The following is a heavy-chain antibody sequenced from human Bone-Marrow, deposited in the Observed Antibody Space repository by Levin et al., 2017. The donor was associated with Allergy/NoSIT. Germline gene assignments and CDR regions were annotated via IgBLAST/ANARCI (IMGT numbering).Heavy chain of an antibody. CDR1: GFTFDDYS. D-gene: IGHD6-19*01. CDR2: INWNSGTI. CDR3: TRGKAVAGRYYFDY. J-gene: IGHJ4*02. V-gene: IGHV3-9*01. Sequence: GGSLRLSCAASGFTFDDYSMHWVRQAPGKGLEWVSTINWNSGTIMYADSVKGRFTISRDNAKNSLFLQMNSLRVEDTALYYCTRGKAVAGRYYFDYWGQGTLVTVSS.